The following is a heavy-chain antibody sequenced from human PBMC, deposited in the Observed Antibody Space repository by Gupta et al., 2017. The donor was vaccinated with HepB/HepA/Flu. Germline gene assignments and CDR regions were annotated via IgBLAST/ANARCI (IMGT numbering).Heavy chain of an antibody. CDR3: TRDTSINLSVPMWANNWFDP. CDR2: INGESGST. J-gene: IGHJ5*02. Sequence: EVQLVESGGGVVQPGGSLRLSCAVSGLSFNDYPIHWVRQVPGKGLEWVALINGESGSTFYADSVKGRFTVSRDNSKNFLYLQMNSLRTEDTALYYCTRDTSINLSVPMWANNWFDPWGQGTLVTVSS. D-gene: IGHD6-6*01. CDR1: GLSFNDYP. V-gene: IGHV3-43*02.